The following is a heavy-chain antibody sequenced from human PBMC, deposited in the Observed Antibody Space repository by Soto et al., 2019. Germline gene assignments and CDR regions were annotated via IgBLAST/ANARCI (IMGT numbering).Heavy chain of an antibody. J-gene: IGHJ5*02. Sequence: ASVKVSCKASGYTFTSYGISWVRQAPGQGLEWMGWISAYNGNTNYAQKLQGRVTMTTDTSTSTAYMELRSLRSDDTAVYYCARIRNAYSSSSKTHWFDPWGQGTLVTVSS. D-gene: IGHD6-6*01. CDR1: GYTFTSYG. CDR2: ISAYNGNT. V-gene: IGHV1-18*01. CDR3: ARIRNAYSSSSKTHWFDP.